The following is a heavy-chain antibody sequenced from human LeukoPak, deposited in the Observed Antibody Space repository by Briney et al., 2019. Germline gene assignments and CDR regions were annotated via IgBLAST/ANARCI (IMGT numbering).Heavy chain of an antibody. D-gene: IGHD6-6*01. J-gene: IGHJ6*02. Sequence: SETLSLTSTVSGGSISSYYWSWIRQPPGKGLEWIGYIYYSGSTNYNPSLKSRVTISVDTSKDQFSLKLSSVTAADTAVYYCASSSSSSSSYYYYGMDVWGQGTTVTVSS. CDR2: IYYSGST. V-gene: IGHV4-59*08. CDR3: ASSSSSSSSYYYYGMDV. CDR1: GGSISSYY.